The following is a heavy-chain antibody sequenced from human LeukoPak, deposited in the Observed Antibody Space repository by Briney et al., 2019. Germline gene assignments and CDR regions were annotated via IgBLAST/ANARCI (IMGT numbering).Heavy chain of an antibody. Sequence: GRSLRLSCAASGFTFSSYGMHWVRQAPGKGLEWVAVISYDGSNKYYADSVKGRFTISRDNSKNTLYLQMNSLRAEDTAVYYCAIHPSNSWYYFDYWDQGSLVTVSS. CDR3: AIHPSNSWYYFDY. D-gene: IGHD2/OR15-2a*01. CDR2: ISYDGSNK. J-gene: IGHJ4*02. V-gene: IGHV3-30*03. CDR1: GFTFSSYG.